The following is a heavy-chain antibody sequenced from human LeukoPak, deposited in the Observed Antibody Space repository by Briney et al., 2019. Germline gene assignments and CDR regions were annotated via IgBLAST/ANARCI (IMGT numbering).Heavy chain of an antibody. Sequence: PSETLSLTCTVSGGSISSYYWSWIRQPAGKGLEWIGRIYTSGSTNYNPSLKSRVTMSVDTSKNQFSLKLSSVTAADTAVYYCARGPYYGSLISSPREEAFDIWGQGTMATVSS. CDR3: ARGPYYGSLISSPREEAFDI. D-gene: IGHD3-10*01. J-gene: IGHJ3*02. CDR1: GGSISSYY. CDR2: IYTSGST. V-gene: IGHV4-4*07.